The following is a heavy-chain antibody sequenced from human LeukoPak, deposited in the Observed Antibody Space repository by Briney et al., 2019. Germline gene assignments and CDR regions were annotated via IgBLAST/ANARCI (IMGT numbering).Heavy chain of an antibody. Sequence: GGSLRLSCAASGFTFSSYAMNWVRQAPGKGLEWVAGISSGDRTFHAESVKGRFTISRDKYKDTLYLQMNRLRAEDTAVYYCAKDATASPYFHWFDNWGQGTQVIVSS. V-gene: IGHV3-23*01. D-gene: IGHD3-9*01. CDR2: ISSGDRT. CDR1: GFTFSSYA. J-gene: IGHJ4*02. CDR3: AKDATASPYFHWFDN.